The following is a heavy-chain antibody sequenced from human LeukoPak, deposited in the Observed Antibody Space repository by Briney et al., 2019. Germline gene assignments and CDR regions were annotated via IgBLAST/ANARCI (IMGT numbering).Heavy chain of an antibody. D-gene: IGHD6-19*01. CDR3: ARDLPPGSSGWYLGY. V-gene: IGHV3-33*01. J-gene: IGHJ4*02. Sequence: GGSLRLSCAASGFTISSYAIHWVRQSLGKGLEWVAVIWYDGSNKYYADSVKGRFTISRDNFKNTLYLQMDSLRAEETAVYYCARDLPPGSSGWYLGYWGQGTLVTVSS. CDR1: GFTISSYA. CDR2: IWYDGSNK.